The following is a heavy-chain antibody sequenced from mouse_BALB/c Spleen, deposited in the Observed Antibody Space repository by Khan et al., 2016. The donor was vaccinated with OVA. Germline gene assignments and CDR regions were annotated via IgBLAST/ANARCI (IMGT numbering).Heavy chain of an antibody. Sequence: EVQLQQSGPELVKPGASVKMSCKASGYTFTSYVMHWVKQKPGLGLEWIGYIYPFNDDTKYNEKFKGKATLTSDNSSSTAYMELSSLTSEDSAGFYGAPVGNYYGSLDYWGQGTLVTVSA. CDR2: IYPFNDDT. D-gene: IGHD1-1*01. J-gene: IGHJ3*01. CDR3: APVGNYYGSLDY. V-gene: IGHV1S136*01. CDR1: GYTFTSYV.